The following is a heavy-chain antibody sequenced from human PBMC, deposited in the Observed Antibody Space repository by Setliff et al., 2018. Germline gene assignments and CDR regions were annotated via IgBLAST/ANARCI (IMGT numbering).Heavy chain of an antibody. J-gene: IGHJ6*03. D-gene: IGHD2-15*01. CDR3: ARGGGSVLPNYYYFNYMDV. V-gene: IGHV4-34*01. CDR1: GGSFSGYY. CDR2: INHSRST. Sequence: TSETLSLTCAVYGGSFSGYYWSWIRQPPGKGLEWIGEINHSRSTNYNQSLKSRVTLSVDTSKNQFSLQLTSVTAADTAIYYCARGGGSVLPNYYYFNYMDVWGKGTTVTVSS.